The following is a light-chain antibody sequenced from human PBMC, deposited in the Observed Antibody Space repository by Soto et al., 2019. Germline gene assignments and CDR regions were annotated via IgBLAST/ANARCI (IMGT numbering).Light chain of an antibody. CDR3: QQYNDWPLT. J-gene: IGKJ4*01. V-gene: IGKV3-15*01. Sequence: EIVMTQSPATLSVSPGERATLSCRASQSVSSSLAWYQRKPGQAPRVLIYGASTRATGIPARFSGSGSGTEFTLNISSLQSEDFAVYYCQQYNDWPLTFGGGTKVEIK. CDR2: GAS. CDR1: QSVSSS.